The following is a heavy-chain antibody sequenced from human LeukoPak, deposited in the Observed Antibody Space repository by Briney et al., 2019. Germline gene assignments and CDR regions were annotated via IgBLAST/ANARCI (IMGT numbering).Heavy chain of an antibody. CDR3: ARRFHRAADSPIFDF. J-gene: IGHJ4*02. CDR2: IKPDGSEK. Sequence: QPGGSLRLSCEASGFTFSTYRMSWVRQAPGKGLEWVANIKPDGSEKYYVDSVKGRFTISRDNARNSLYLQMNSLRAEDTAVYYCARRFHRAADSPIFDFWGQGTLVTVSS. V-gene: IGHV3-7*01. CDR1: GFTFSTYR. D-gene: IGHD3-16*01.